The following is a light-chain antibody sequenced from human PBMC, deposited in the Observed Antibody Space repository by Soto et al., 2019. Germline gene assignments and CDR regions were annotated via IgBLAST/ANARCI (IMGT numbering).Light chain of an antibody. CDR2: DVS. Sequence: QSALTQPASVSGSPGQSITISCTGTSSDVGGYNYVSWYQQHPGKAPKVMIYDVSNRPSGVSTRFSGSKSGNTASLTISGLQADDEADYYCSSYTSNSPWVFGGGTKLTVL. CDR3: SSYTSNSPWV. J-gene: IGLJ3*02. V-gene: IGLV2-14*01. CDR1: SSDVGGYNY.